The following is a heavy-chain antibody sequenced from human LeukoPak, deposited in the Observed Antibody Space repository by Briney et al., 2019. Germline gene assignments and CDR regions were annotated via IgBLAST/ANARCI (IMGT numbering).Heavy chain of an antibody. CDR3: ARGLTYYYDSKAHAMAY. Sequence: SETLSLTCAVYGGSFSGYYWSWIRQPPGKGLEWIGEINHSGSTNYNPSLKSRVTISVDTSKNQFSLKLSSVTAADTAVYCCARGLTYYYDSKAHAMAYWGQGTLVTVSS. CDR2: INHSGST. J-gene: IGHJ4*02. CDR1: GGSFSGYY. D-gene: IGHD3-22*01. V-gene: IGHV4-34*01.